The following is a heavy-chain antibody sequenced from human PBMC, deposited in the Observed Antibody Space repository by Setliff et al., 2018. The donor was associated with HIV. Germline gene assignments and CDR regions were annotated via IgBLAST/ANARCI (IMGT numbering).Heavy chain of an antibody. D-gene: IGHD3-10*01. Sequence: ASVKVSCKASGYTFTSYYMHWVRQAPGQGLEWMGIISPSGGSTSYAQKFQDRVTMTRDTSTSTVYMELSSLRSEDTAVYYCARDLYYYGSGSPNYYYYYGMDVWGQGTTVTVSS. V-gene: IGHV1-46*01. CDR2: ISPSGGST. CDR1: GYTFTSYY. J-gene: IGHJ6*02. CDR3: ARDLYYYGSGSPNYYYYYGMDV.